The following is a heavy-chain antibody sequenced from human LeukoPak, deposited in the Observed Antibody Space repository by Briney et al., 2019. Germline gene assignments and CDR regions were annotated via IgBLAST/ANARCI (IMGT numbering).Heavy chain of an antibody. CDR2: IISISGTA. Sequence: SVKVSCKASGGTFSSYAISWVRQAPGQGLEWMGGIISISGTANYAQKFQGRVTITTDESTSTAYMELSSLRAEDTAVYYCTSARITMVRGVIDYYYYYMDVWGKGTTVTASS. CDR3: TSARITMVRGVIDYYYYYMDV. V-gene: IGHV1-69*05. CDR1: GGTFSSYA. J-gene: IGHJ6*03. D-gene: IGHD3-10*01.